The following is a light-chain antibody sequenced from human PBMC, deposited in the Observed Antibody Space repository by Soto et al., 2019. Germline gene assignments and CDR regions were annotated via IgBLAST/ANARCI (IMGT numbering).Light chain of an antibody. CDR3: QSYDSDLSDYV. CDR2: EAR. V-gene: IGLV2-18*01. CDR1: SIDFVTYNR. J-gene: IGLJ1*01. Sequence: QSALTQPPSVSGSPGQSVTISCTGTSIDFVTYNRVSWYQQPPGTAPKLIIYEARNRPSGVPDRFSGSKSGTSASLAITGLQAEDEADYYCQSYDSDLSDYVFGAGTKLTVL.